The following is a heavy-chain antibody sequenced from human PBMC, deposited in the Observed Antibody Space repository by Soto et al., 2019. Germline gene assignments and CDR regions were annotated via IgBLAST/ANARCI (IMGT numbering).Heavy chain of an antibody. Sequence: SETLSLTCTVSGGSISSYYWSWIRQPPGKGLEWIGYIYYSGSTNYNPSLKSRVTISVDTSKNQFSLKLSSVTAADTAVYYCARLRYSNGWFLCDYWGQGTQVTVYS. V-gene: IGHV4-59*08. CDR1: GGSISSYY. CDR3: ARLRYSNGWFLCDY. D-gene: IGHD6-19*01. CDR2: IYYSGST. J-gene: IGHJ4*02.